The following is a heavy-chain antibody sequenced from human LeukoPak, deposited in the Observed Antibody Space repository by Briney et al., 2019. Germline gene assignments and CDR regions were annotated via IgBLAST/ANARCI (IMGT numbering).Heavy chain of an antibody. J-gene: IGHJ4*02. CDR2: ININSGGT. CDR3: ARVPGPYTTSRFDY. V-gene: IGHV1-2*02. CDR1: GYTFIGYY. Sequence: ASVKVSCKASGYTFIGYYMHWVRQAPGQGLEWMGWININSGGTNYAQKFQGRVTVTRDTSTSTVYMELSGLRSDDTAVYYCARVPGPYTTSRFDYWGQGTLVTVSS. D-gene: IGHD2-2*02.